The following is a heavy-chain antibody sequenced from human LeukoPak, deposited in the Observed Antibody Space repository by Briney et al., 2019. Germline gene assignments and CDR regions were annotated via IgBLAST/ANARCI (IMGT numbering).Heavy chain of an antibody. CDR3: ANLDDYFDY. V-gene: IGHV3-23*01. Sequence: GGSLRLSCAGSGFIFNNYAMHWVRQPPGKGLEWVSAISGSGGSTYYADSVKGRFTISRDNSKNTLYLQMNSLRAEDTAVYYCANLDDYFDYWGQGTLVTVSS. CDR2: ISGSGGST. CDR1: GFIFNNYA. J-gene: IGHJ4*02.